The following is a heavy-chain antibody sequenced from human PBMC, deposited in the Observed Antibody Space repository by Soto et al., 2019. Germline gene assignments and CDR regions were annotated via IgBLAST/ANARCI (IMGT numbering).Heavy chain of an antibody. CDR3: AREVVETSSLWLDP. CDR1: AGTFSSYA. Sequence: ASVQVTCNASAGTFSSYAISCVQQAPGQGLEWMGGIIPIFGTANYAQKFEGRVSLTWDTSISTAYMQLNSLKIDDTAAYYCAREVVETSSLWLDPWGQGTLVTVSS. J-gene: IGHJ5*02. D-gene: IGHD6-6*01. V-gene: IGHV1-69*06. CDR2: IIPIFGTA.